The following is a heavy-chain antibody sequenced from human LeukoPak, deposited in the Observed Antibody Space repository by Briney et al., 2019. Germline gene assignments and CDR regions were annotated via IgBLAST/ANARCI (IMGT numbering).Heavy chain of an antibody. J-gene: IGHJ4*03. Sequence: PSETLSLTCAVYGVSFRAYYWSWIRQSPGKGLQWTAEVNHRGDTNYNPSVKGRVTISVDTSKNQFSLKVTPLTAADTAVYYCARGPTISETGYFDYWGEGTLVTVSS. V-gene: IGHV4-34*01. CDR1: GVSFRAYY. CDR3: ARGPTISETGYFDY. CDR2: VNHRGDT. D-gene: IGHD1-1*01.